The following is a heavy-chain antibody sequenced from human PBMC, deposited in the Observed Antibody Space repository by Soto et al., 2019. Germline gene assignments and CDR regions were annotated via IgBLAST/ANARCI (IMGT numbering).Heavy chain of an antibody. J-gene: IGHJ6*02. CDR1: GDSIRSGEQY. D-gene: IGHD3-9*01. V-gene: IGHV4-30-4*01. CDR3: AIFDILTVYWCMDV. CDR2: IYYSGST. Sequence: KPSETLSLTCTVSGDSIRSGEQYWSWIRQPPGKGLEWIGYIYYSGSTYYNPSLKSRVTLSVDTSKNQFSLELTSVTAADTAGYFCAIFDILTVYWCMDVWAQGTTVTVSS.